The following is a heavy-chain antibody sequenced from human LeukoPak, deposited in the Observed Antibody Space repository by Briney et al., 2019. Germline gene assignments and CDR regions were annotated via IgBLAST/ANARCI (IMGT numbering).Heavy chain of an antibody. CDR1: GGSISSGDYY. J-gene: IGHJ4*02. Sequence: SQTLSLTCTVSGGSISSGDYYWSWIRQPPGKGLEWIGYIYYSGSTYYNPSLKSRVTISVDTSKNQFSLKLSSVTAADTAVYYCARGTYSSGGEFDYWGQGTLVTVSS. D-gene: IGHD6-19*01. CDR2: IYYSGST. V-gene: IGHV4-30-4*01. CDR3: ARGTYSSGGEFDY.